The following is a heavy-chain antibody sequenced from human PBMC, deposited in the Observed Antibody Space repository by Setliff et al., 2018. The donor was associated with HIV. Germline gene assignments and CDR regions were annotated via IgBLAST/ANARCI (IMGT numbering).Heavy chain of an antibody. D-gene: IGHD2-15*01. CDR3: ARHPRGSRWGFVY. V-gene: IGHV4-34*01. J-gene: IGHJ4*02. CDR2: INHSGST. Sequence: SETLSLTCAVYGGSFSGYYWSWIRQPPGKGLEWIGEINHSGSTNYNPSLKSRVTISVDTSKNQFSLDLSSVTAADTAVYYCARHPRGSRWGFVYWGQGTPVTVSS. CDR1: GGSFSGYY.